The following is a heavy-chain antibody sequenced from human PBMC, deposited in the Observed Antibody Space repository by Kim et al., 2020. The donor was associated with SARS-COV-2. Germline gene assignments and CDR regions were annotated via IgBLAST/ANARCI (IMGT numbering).Heavy chain of an antibody. Sequence: PSLKSRVTISVDPSKNQFSLKLTSVTAADTAVYFCARGVITGYFFYYMDVWGKGTTVTVSS. CDR3: ARGVITGYFFYYMDV. V-gene: IGHV4-34*01. D-gene: IGHD2-21*01. J-gene: IGHJ6*03.